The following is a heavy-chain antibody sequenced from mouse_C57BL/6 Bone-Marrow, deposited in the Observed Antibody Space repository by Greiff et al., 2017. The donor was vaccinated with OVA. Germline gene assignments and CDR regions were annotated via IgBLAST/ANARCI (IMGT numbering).Heavy chain of an antibody. Sequence: EVQLVESEGGLVQPGSSMKLSCTASGFTFSDYYMAWVRQVPEKGLEWVANINYDGSSTYYLDSLKSRFIISRDNAKNILYLQMSSLKSEDTATYYCARDGVMDYWGQGTSVTVSS. CDR3: ARDGVMDY. CDR1: GFTFSDYY. J-gene: IGHJ4*01. V-gene: IGHV5-16*01. CDR2: INYDGSST.